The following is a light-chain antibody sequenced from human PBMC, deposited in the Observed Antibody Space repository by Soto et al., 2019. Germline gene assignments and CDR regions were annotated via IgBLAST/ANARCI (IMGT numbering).Light chain of an antibody. V-gene: IGKV1-5*03. CDR2: EAS. Sequence: IRMTQSPSTQSASVGDRVTITCRASQSIGNWLAWYQQKPGRGPKLLMSEASSLESGVPSRFSGSGSGTEFTLTVSGLQPDDFATYYCQQYKRDPWTFGQGTKVDIK. CDR3: QQYKRDPWT. J-gene: IGKJ1*01. CDR1: QSIGNW.